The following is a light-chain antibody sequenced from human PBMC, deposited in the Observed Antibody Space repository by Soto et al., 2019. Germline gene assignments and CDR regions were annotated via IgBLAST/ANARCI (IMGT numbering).Light chain of an antibody. V-gene: IGKV3-11*01. J-gene: IGKJ5*01. Sequence: EIVLTQSPATLSLSPGERATLSCRASQSVSSYLAWYQQKPGQAPRFLIYGSSTRATGIPARFSGSGSGTDFTLTISSLEPEDFAVYYCQQRSNWPPITFGQGTRLEI. CDR1: QSVSSY. CDR3: QQRSNWPPIT. CDR2: GSS.